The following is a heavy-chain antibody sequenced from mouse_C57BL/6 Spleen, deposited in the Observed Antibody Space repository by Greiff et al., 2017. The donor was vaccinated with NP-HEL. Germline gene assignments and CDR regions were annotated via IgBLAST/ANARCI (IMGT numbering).Heavy chain of an antibody. CDR3: ARYDYDERAFDY. CDR2: ISDGGSYT. D-gene: IGHD2-4*01. J-gene: IGHJ2*01. Sequence: EVQLMESGGGLVKPGGSLKLSCAASGFTFSSYAMSWVRQTPEKRLEWVATISDGGSYTYYPDNVKGRFTISRDNAKNNLYLQMSHLKSEDTAMYYCARYDYDERAFDYWGQGTTLTVSS. CDR1: GFTFSSYA. V-gene: IGHV5-4*01.